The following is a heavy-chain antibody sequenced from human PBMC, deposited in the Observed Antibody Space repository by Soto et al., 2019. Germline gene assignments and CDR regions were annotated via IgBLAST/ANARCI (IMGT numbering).Heavy chain of an antibody. CDR3: ARGHHSMDV. Sequence: GGSLRLSCAASRFTFSDHYMSWIRQAPGKGLEWISYINPTGSYTHHADSVKGRFTISRDNAENSLYLQMNSLRAEDTALYYCARGHHSMDVWGQGATVTVS. V-gene: IGHV3-11*06. J-gene: IGHJ6*02. CDR1: RFTFSDHY. CDR2: INPTGSYT.